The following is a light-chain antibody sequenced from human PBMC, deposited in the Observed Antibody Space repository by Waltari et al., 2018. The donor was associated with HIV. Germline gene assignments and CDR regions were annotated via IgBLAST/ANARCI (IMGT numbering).Light chain of an antibody. CDR2: RNS. Sequence: SYELTQQLSVSVALGQTASITCGGNNIGSKNVHWYQHQPGQAPGGVIYRNSKRPSGIPGRFLGANAGNTATLTISRAQAGDEADYYCQVWDSSTVVFGGGTKLTVL. V-gene: IGLV3-9*01. CDR3: QVWDSSTVV. CDR1: NIGSKN. J-gene: IGLJ2*01.